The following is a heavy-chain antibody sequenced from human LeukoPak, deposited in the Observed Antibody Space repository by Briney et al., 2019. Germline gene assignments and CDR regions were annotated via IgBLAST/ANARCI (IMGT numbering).Heavy chain of an antibody. CDR3: ARDRGYSYALDY. Sequence: SETLSLTCTVSGGSISSYCWSWIRQPAGKGLEWIGRIYTSGSTNYNPSLKSRVTISIDTSKNQFSLKLNSVTAADTAVYYCARDRGYSYALDYWGQGTLVTVSS. CDR2: IYTSGST. J-gene: IGHJ4*02. V-gene: IGHV4-4*07. CDR1: GGSISSYC. D-gene: IGHD5-18*01.